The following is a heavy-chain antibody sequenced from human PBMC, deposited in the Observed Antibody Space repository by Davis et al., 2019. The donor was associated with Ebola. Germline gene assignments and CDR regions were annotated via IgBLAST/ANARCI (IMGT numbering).Heavy chain of an antibody. Sequence: ASVKVSCKASGYTFTAFFIHWVRQAPGQGLEWMGRINPKSGATKYVQKFQGRVTMTRDSSINTAYMELGSLRSDNTAVYYCARDGQQQLLVDTWFDPWGQGTLVTVSS. V-gene: IGHV1-2*06. CDR3: ARDGQQQLLVDTWFDP. CDR1: GYTFTAFF. CDR2: INPKSGAT. J-gene: IGHJ5*02. D-gene: IGHD6-13*01.